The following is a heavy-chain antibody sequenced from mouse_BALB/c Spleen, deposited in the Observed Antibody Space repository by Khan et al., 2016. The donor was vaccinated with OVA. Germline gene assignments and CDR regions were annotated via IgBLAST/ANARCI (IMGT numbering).Heavy chain of an antibody. V-gene: IGHV3-2*02. CDR2: ISYSGST. CDR3: ARSGTISTVVVTDFDF. Sequence: EVQLVESGPGLVKPSQSLSLTCTVTGYSITSGYGWNWIRQFPGNKLEWMGYISYSGSTNYNPSLKSRISITRDTSKNQFFLQLNSVTTEDTATYYCARSGTISTVVVTDFDFWGQGTTLTVSS. D-gene: IGHD1-1*01. J-gene: IGHJ2*01. CDR1: GYSITSGYG.